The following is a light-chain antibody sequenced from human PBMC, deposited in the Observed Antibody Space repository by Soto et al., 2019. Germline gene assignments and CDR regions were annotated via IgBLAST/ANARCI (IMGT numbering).Light chain of an antibody. CDR1: QSIGKH. J-gene: IGKJ1*01. V-gene: IGKV1-39*01. CDR3: QQSYSTPRT. CDR2: AAS. Sequence: DIQMTQSPSSLSASVGDRVTITCRASQSIGKHLNWYQQKPGKAPKFLIYAASSLQSGVPSRFSGSGSGTDFTLTVDSLQPEDFATYYCQQSYSTPRTFGQGTKVDIK.